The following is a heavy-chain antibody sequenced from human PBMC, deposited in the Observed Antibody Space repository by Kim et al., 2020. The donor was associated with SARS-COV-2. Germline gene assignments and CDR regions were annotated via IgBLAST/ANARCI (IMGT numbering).Heavy chain of an antibody. J-gene: IGHJ6*02. CDR2: IYHSGST. Sequence: SETLSLTCAVSGGSISSSNWWSWVRQPPGKGLEWIGEIYHSGSTNYNPSLKSRVTISVDKSKNQFSLKLSSVTAADTAVYYCARGLVRGASDYYYYGMGVWGQGTTVTVSS. CDR3: ARGLVRGASDYYYYGMGV. CDR1: GGSISSSNW. V-gene: IGHV4-4*02. D-gene: IGHD3-10*01.